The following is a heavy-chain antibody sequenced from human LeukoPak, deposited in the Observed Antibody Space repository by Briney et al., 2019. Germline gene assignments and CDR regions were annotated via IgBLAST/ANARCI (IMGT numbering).Heavy chain of an antibody. CDR3: ARDLYSSSWVDAFDI. V-gene: IGHV3-7*01. CDR2: IKQDGSEK. CDR1: GFTFSSYW. Sequence: PGGSLRLSCAASGFTFSSYWMSWVRQAPGKGLEWVANIKQDGSEKYYVDSVKGRFTISRDNAKNSLYLQMNSLRAEDTAVYYCARDLYSSSWVDAFDIWGQGTMVTVSS. J-gene: IGHJ3*02. D-gene: IGHD6-13*01.